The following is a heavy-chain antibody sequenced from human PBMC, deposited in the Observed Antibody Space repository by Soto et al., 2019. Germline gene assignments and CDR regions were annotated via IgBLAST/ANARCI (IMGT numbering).Heavy chain of an antibody. CDR2: INTNTGNP. J-gene: IGHJ6*02. D-gene: IGHD3-3*01. CDR3: ARVSGITIFGVVIPGYYYGMDF. CDR1: GYTFTSYA. Sequence: QVQLVQSGSELKKPGASVKVSCKASGYTFTSYAMNWVRQAPGQGLEWMGWINTNTGNPTYAQGFTGRFVFSLDTSVSTAYLQICSLKAEDTAVYYCARVSGITIFGVVIPGYYYGMDFWGQGTTVTVSS. V-gene: IGHV7-4-1*01.